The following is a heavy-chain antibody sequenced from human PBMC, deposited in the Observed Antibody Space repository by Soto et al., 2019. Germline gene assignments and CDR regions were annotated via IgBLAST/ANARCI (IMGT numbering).Heavy chain of an antibody. Sequence: EVQLLESGGGLVQPGGSLRLSCAASGFSFSSYAMSWVRQAPGKGLEWVSAISGSGGSTYYADALKGRFTISRDNSKNTLDLQTNSLRAEDTAVYYCAKASGWFGEFDYWGQGTLVTVSS. CDR2: ISGSGGST. CDR3: AKASGWFGEFDY. D-gene: IGHD3-10*01. J-gene: IGHJ4*02. CDR1: GFSFSSYA. V-gene: IGHV3-23*01.